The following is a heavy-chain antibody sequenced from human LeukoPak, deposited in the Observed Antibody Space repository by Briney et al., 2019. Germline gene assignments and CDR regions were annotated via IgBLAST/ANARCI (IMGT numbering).Heavy chain of an antibody. CDR2: IASKTDGGAT. J-gene: IGHJ4*02. D-gene: IGHD3-10*01. Sequence: GGSLRLSCAASGFTFSSYAMNWVRQAPGEGLDWVGRIASKTDGGATDYAAPVKGRFTISRDDSKNTLNLQMNSLKTEDTAVYYCTTGIRGDWGQGTLVTVSS. CDR1: GFTFSSYA. CDR3: TTGIRGD. V-gene: IGHV3-15*04.